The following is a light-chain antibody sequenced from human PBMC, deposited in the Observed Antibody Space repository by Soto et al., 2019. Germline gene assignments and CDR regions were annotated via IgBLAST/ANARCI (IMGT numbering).Light chain of an antibody. CDR3: SSYRSSSNV. CDR1: SSDVGGYNY. Sequence: QSALAQPASASGSPGQSITISCTGTSSDVGGYNYVSWYQQHPGKAPKLMIYEVSNRPSGVSNRFSGSKSGNTASLTISGLQAEDEADYYCSSYRSSSNVFGSGTKVTVL. J-gene: IGLJ1*01. V-gene: IGLV2-14*01. CDR2: EVS.